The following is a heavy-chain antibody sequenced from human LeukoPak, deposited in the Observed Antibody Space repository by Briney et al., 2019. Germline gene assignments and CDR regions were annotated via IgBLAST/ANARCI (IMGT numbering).Heavy chain of an antibody. CDR2: ISYDGSNQ. CDR1: GFTFSTSG. Sequence: GGSLRLSCAASGFTFSTSGMHWVRQAPGKGLEWVAVISYDGSNQYYADSVKGRFTISRGNSKNTLYLQMNSLRPEDTAVFFCAKGLEVTTKAVFAYWGRGTLVTVSS. J-gene: IGHJ4*02. D-gene: IGHD4-17*01. CDR3: AKGLEVTTKAVFAY. V-gene: IGHV3-30*18.